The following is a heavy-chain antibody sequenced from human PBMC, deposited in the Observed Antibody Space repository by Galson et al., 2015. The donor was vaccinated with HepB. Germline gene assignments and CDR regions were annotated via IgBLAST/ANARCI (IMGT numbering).Heavy chain of an antibody. CDR1: GFTFSSYA. V-gene: IGHV3-23*01. CDR3: AKVENREAVAGGCFDY. D-gene: IGHD6-19*01. J-gene: IGHJ4*02. CDR2: VSGSATSA. Sequence: SLRLSCAASGFTFSSYAMNWVRQAPGKGLEWVSAVSGSATSAYYADSVKGRFTISRDNSKNTLYLQMNSLRAEDTAIYYCAKVENREAVAGGCFDYWGQGTLVTVSS.